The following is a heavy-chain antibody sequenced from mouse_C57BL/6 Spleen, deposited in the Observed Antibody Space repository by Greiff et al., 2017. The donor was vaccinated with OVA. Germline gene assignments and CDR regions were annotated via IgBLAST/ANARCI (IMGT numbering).Heavy chain of an antibody. J-gene: IGHJ3*01. D-gene: IGHD2-4*01. CDR1: GFTFSNYW. Sequence: EVQVVESGGGLVQPGGSMKLSCVASGFTFSNYWMNWVRQSPEKGLEWVAQIRLKSDNYATHYAESVKGRFTISRDDSKSSVYLQMNNLRAEDTGIYYCTGGYDYEAWFAYWGQGTLVTVSA. CDR2: IRLKSDNYAT. V-gene: IGHV6-3*01. CDR3: TGGYDYEAWFAY.